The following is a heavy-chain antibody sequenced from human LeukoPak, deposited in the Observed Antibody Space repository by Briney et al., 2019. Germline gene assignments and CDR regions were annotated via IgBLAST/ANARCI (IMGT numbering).Heavy chain of an antibody. V-gene: IGHV4-39*01. CDR3: ARPRIVGATKAPFDY. CDR2: IYYSGST. J-gene: IGHJ4*02. D-gene: IGHD1-26*01. CDR1: GDSISSSSYY. Sequence: SETLSLTCTVSGDSISSSSYYWGWIRQPPGKGLEWIGSIYYSGSTYYNPSLKSRVTMSVDTSKNQFSLKLSSVTAADTAVYYCARPRIVGATKAPFDYWGRGTLVTVSS.